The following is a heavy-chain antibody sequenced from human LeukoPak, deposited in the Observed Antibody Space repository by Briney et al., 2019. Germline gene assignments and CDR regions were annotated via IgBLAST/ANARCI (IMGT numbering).Heavy chain of an antibody. CDR2: MNPNSGNT. V-gene: IGHV1-8*01. J-gene: IGHJ4*02. CDR1: GYTFTSYD. CDR3: ARVDAENYYDSSGYYSL. Sequence: ASVKVSCKASGYTFTSYDINWVRQATGQGLEWMGWMNPNSGNTGYAQKFQGRVTMTRNTSVSTAYMELSSLRSEDTAVYYCARVDAENYYDSSGYYSLWGQGTLVTVSS. D-gene: IGHD3-22*01.